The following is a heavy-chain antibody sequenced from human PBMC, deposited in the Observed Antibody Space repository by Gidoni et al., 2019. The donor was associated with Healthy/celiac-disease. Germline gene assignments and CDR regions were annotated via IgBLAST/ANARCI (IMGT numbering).Heavy chain of an antibody. CDR3: ARDGKDYYDSSGYPLWAFDI. J-gene: IGHJ3*02. D-gene: IGHD3-22*01. V-gene: IGHV4-31*02. CDR2: IYYSGST. Sequence: GYIYYSGSTYYNPSLKSRVTISVDTSKNQFSLKLSSVTAADTAVYYCARDGKDYYDSSGYPLWAFDIWGQGTMVTVSS.